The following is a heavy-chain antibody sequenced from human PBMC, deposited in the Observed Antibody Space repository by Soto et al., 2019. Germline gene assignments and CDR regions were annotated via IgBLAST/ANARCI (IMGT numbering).Heavy chain of an antibody. CDR3: AKSRGGNMGVNHPREF. CDR1: GFAFGDYG. D-gene: IGHD3-10*01. J-gene: IGHJ1*01. V-gene: IGHV3-23*01. Sequence: LRLSCAASGFAFGDYGMSWVRQAPGKGLEWVAVISGNGESVYYADFVKGRFTISRDNSKKTLYLQLNSLRAEDTAVFYCAKSRGGNMGVNHPREFWCQGTLVTVS. CDR2: ISGNGESV.